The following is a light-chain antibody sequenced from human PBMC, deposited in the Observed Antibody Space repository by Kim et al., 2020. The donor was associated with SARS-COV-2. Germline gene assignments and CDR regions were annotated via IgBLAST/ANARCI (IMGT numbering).Light chain of an antibody. CDR3: QSYDSSLSGWV. V-gene: IGLV1-40*01. CDR1: SSNVGAGYD. J-gene: IGLJ3*02. Sequence: RGSISCTGSSSNVGAGYDVHWYQRLPGTAPKLLIYGNSNRPSGVPDRFSGSKSGTSASLAITGLQAEDEADYYCQSYDSSLSGWVFGGGTQLTVL. CDR2: GNS.